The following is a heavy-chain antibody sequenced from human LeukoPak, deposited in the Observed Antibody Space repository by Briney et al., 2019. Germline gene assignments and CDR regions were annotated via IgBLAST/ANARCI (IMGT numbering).Heavy chain of an antibody. CDR2: ISWNSDNI. CDR1: GFTFDDYA. J-gene: IGHJ4*02. Sequence: GGSLRLSCAASGFTFDDYAIHWVRQAPGKGLEWVSGISWNSDNIGYADSVKGRFTISRDNAKNSLYLQMNSLRAEDTAVYYCAKVVVITSGFDYWGQGTLVTVSS. V-gene: IGHV3-9*01. D-gene: IGHD3-22*01. CDR3: AKVVVITSGFDY.